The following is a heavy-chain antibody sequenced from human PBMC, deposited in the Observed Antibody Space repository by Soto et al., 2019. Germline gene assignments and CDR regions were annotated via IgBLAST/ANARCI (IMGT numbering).Heavy chain of an antibody. CDR2: ISGSGGST. Sequence: GGSLRLSCAASGFTFSSYAMSWVRQAPGKGLEWVSAISGSGGSTYYADSVKGRFTISRDNSKNTLYLQMNSLRAEDTAVYYCAKDSSRLLEWLLPYYYYYGMDVWGQGTTVTVSS. J-gene: IGHJ6*02. D-gene: IGHD3-3*01. V-gene: IGHV3-23*01. CDR1: GFTFSSYA. CDR3: AKDSSRLLEWLLPYYYYYGMDV.